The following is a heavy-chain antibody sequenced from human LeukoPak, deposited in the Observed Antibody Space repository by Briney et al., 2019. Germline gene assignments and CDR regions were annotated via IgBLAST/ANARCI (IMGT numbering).Heavy chain of an antibody. Sequence: GGSLRLSCAASGFSFSDAWMSWVRRIPGKGLEWVGRIESKTDGGTTDYAAPMKGRFTISRDDSKNTLYLQMNSLKTEDTAVYYRTTVSVVVASAWVDYYYYYMDVWGKGTTVTVSS. CDR2: IESKTDGGTT. V-gene: IGHV3-15*04. D-gene: IGHD2-15*01. CDR1: GFSFSDAW. CDR3: TTVSVVVASAWVDYYYYYMDV. J-gene: IGHJ6*03.